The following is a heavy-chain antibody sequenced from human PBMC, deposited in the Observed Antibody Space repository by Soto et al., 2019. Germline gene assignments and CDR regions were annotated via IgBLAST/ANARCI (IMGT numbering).Heavy chain of an antibody. Sequence: GGSLRLSCAASGFTCTSYAMHWVRQAPGKGLEWVAIISHDGNNKYYAESVKGRFTISRDNSRNTVYLQMSSLRAEDTALYYCARVYLGTSWPTLDHWGPGTLVTVSS. J-gene: IGHJ4*02. V-gene: IGHV3-30-3*01. CDR3: ARVYLGTSWPTLDH. CDR1: GFTCTSYA. CDR2: ISHDGNNK. D-gene: IGHD1-20*01.